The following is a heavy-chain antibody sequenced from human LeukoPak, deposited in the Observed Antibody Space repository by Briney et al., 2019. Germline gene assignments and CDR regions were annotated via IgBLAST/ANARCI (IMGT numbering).Heavy chain of an antibody. D-gene: IGHD2-2*01. J-gene: IGHJ3*02. CDR2: MNPNSGDT. Sequence: ASVKVSCKASGYTFTSHDINWVRQATGQGPEWMGWMNPNSGDTGYAQKFQGRVTMTRDTSISTAYMDLSSLRSEDTAVYYCARGTIYCSRTTCQDAFDIWGQGTMVTVSS. CDR1: GYTFTSHD. CDR3: ARGTIYCSRTTCQDAFDI. V-gene: IGHV1-8*01.